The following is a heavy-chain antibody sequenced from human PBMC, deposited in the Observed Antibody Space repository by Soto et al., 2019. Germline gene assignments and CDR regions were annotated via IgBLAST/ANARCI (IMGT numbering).Heavy chain of an antibody. V-gene: IGHV3-53*01. CDR1: GFTVSSNY. CDR2: IYSGGST. Sequence: GESLKISCAASGFTVSSNYMSWVRQAPGKGLEWVSVIYSGGSTYYADSVKGRFTISRDNSKNTLYLQMNSLRAEDTAVYYCARDRQDYYYYYGMDVWGQGTTVTVSS. CDR3: ARDRQDYYYYYGMDV. J-gene: IGHJ6*02.